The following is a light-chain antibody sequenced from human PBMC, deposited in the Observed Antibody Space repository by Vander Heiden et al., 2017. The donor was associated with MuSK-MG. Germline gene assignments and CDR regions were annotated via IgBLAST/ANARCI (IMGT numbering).Light chain of an antibody. CDR2: GAS. V-gene: IGKV3-20*01. CDR3: QQDGSSLRT. Sequence: EIVLTQSPGTLSLSPGERATLSCRASQSVSSSYLAWYQQKPGQAPRLLIYGASSRATGIPDRFSGSGSGTDFTLTISRLEPEDFAVYYCQQDGSSLRTFGQGTKAEIK. J-gene: IGKJ1*01. CDR1: QSVSSSY.